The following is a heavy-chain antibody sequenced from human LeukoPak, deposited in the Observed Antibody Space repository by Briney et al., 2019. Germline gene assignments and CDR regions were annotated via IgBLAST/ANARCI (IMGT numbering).Heavy chain of an antibody. Sequence: QPGGSLRLSCAASGFTFSSFGMHWVRQAPGKGLEWVAVTWYDASNKYYADSVKGRFTISRDNSKNTLYLHMNSLRDDDTAVYYCVRGVGVSRFNYLDPWGQGTLVIVSS. CDR3: VRGVGVSRFNYLDP. CDR1: GFTFSSFG. J-gene: IGHJ5*02. D-gene: IGHD1-7*01. V-gene: IGHV3-33*01. CDR2: TWYDASNK.